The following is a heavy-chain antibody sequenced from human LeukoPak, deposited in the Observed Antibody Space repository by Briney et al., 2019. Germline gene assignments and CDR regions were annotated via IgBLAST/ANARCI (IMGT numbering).Heavy chain of an antibody. J-gene: IGHJ3*02. D-gene: IGHD1-26*01. Sequence: PSETLSLTCTVYGGSISSYYWSWIRQPAGKGVEWIGRIYTSGSTNYNPSLQSRVTMSVDTSKNQFSLKLSSVTAADTAVYYCARVGWELYDAFDIWGQGTMVTVSS. CDR3: ARVGWELYDAFDI. V-gene: IGHV4-4*07. CDR2: IYTSGST. CDR1: GGSISSYY.